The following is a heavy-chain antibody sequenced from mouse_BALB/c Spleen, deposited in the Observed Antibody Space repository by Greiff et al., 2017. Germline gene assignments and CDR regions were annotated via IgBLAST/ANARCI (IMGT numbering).Heavy chain of an antibody. Sequence: QVQLQQSGPGLVAPSQSLSITCTVSGFSLTGYGVNWVRQPPGKGLEWLGMIWGDGSTDYNSALKSRLSISKDNSKNQVSLKMNSLQTDDTARYYCARYRNGKAFADWGQGTLVTVSA. D-gene: IGHD2-1*01. J-gene: IGHJ3*01. CDR3: ARYRNGKAFAD. V-gene: IGHV2-6-7*01. CDR1: GFSLTGYG. CDR2: IWGDGST.